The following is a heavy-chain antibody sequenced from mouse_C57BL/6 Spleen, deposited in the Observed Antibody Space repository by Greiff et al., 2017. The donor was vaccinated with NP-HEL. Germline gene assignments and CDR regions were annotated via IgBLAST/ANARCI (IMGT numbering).Heavy chain of an antibody. D-gene: IGHD1-1*01. CDR1: GYTFTSYW. Sequence: VQLQQPGAELVRPGSSVKLSCKASGYTFTSYWMHWVKQRPIQGLEWIGNIDPSDSETHYNQKFKDKATLTVDKSSSTAYMPLSSLTSEDSAVYYCARSIGYYGSRAWFAYWGQGTLVTVSA. CDR2: IDPSDSET. J-gene: IGHJ3*01. V-gene: IGHV1-52*01. CDR3: ARSIGYYGSRAWFAY.